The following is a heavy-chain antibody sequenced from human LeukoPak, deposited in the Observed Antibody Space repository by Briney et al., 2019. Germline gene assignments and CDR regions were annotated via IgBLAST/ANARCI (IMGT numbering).Heavy chain of an antibody. Sequence: TSETLSLTCTVSGDSISSYYWNWIRQPPGKGLEWIGYGHYTGSTNYNPSLKSRVTFSVDTSKNQFSLKLTSVTAADTAVYYCARWGETSALRVHAFDIWGQGTMVTVSS. V-gene: IGHV4-59*01. CDR2: GHYTGST. CDR3: ARWGETSALRVHAFDI. CDR1: GDSISSYY. J-gene: IGHJ3*02. D-gene: IGHD3-10*01.